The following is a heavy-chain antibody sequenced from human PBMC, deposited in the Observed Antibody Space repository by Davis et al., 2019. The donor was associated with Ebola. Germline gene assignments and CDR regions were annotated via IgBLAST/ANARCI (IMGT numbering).Heavy chain of an antibody. D-gene: IGHD6-19*01. V-gene: IGHV3-30*18. CDR2: ITNDGTNK. CDR1: GFTFSSYA. CDR3: AKQTHSSGWYARYYFDY. J-gene: IGHJ4*02. Sequence: PGGSLRLSCAASGFTFSSYAIHWVRQAPGKGLEWVSAITNDGTNKYYTDSVKGRFTISRDNSKNTLYLQMNSLRAEDTAVYYCAKQTHSSGWYARYYFDYWGQGTLVTVSS.